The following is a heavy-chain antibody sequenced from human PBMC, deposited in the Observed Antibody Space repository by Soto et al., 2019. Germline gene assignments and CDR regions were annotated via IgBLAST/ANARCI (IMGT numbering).Heavy chain of an antibody. CDR2: IYYSGST. D-gene: IGHD6-6*01. V-gene: IGHV4-59*01. CDR1: GGSISSYY. Sequence: PSETLSLTCTVSGGSISSYYWSWIRQPPGKGLEWIGYIYYSGSTNYNPSLKSRVTISVDTSKNQFSLKLSSVTAADTAVYYCALYSSSSRMDWFDPWGQGTLVTVSS. CDR3: ALYSSSSRMDWFDP. J-gene: IGHJ5*02.